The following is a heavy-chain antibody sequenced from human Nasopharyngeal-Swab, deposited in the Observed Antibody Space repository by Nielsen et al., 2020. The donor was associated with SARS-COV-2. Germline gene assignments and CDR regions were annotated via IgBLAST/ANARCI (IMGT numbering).Heavy chain of an antibody. Sequence: GGSMRLSCAGSGFTLSSYGMNWVRQAPGKGLEWVAVMSNDGNYKFYADSVKGRFTISRDNSKNTLYLQMNSLRAEDTAVYYCARDNGYCSGDACYLGGWIEKWGKGKMVTVSS. V-gene: IGHV3-30*03. J-gene: IGHJ4*02. CDR3: ARDNGYCSGDACYLGGWIEK. CDR1: GFTLSSYG. D-gene: IGHD2-15*01. CDR2: MSNDGNYK.